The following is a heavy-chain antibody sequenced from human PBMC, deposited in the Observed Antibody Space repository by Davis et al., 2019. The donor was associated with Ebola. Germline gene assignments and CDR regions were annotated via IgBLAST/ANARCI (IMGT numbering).Heavy chain of an antibody. CDR3: AGHRSVYASGTYYFDY. D-gene: IGHD3-10*01. Sequence: MPSETLSLTCTVSGGSVSSGSYYWSWTRQPPGKGLEWIGYIYYSGSTNYNPSLKSRVTISVDTSKNQFSLKLSSVTAADTAVYYCAGHRSVYASGTYYFDYWGQGTLVTVSS. V-gene: IGHV4-61*01. J-gene: IGHJ4*02. CDR1: GGSVSSGSYY. CDR2: IYYSGST.